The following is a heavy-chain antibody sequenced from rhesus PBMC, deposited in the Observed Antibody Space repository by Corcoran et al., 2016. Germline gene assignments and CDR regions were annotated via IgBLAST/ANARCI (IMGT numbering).Heavy chain of an antibody. CDR2: IYSNSERT. Sequence: QVQLQESGPGVVKPLETLSLTCAVSGGTISSGYYYWSWIRQPPGKGLEWIGGIYSNSERTNYNPSLKSRGTISKDTSKNQFSLKLSSVTATDTAVYYCARGRRGAGTFTDYWGQGVLVTVSS. CDR3: ARGRRGAGTFTDY. D-gene: IGHD1-20*01. CDR1: GGTISSGYYY. J-gene: IGHJ4*01. V-gene: IGHV4S12*01.